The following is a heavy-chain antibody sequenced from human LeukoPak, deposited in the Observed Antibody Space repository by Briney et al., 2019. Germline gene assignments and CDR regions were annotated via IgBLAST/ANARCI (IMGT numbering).Heavy chain of an antibody. V-gene: IGHV3-74*01. CDR3: ARRGTGHGMDV. CDR1: GFTFNNYW. D-gene: IGHD1-1*01. Sequence: GGSLRLSCAASGFTFNNYWIHWVRQVPGKGLVWVSRINNDGSSASYVDSVKGRFTISRDNDKNTLFLQMNSLRAEDTAVYYCARRGTGHGMDVWGQGTTVIVSS. CDR2: INNDGSSA. J-gene: IGHJ6*02.